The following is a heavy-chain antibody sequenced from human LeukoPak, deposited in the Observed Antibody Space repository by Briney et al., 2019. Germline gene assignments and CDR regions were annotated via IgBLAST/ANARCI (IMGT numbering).Heavy chain of an antibody. CDR3: ARENVRDGYNSDFDY. CDR2: ISYDGSNK. J-gene: IGHJ4*02. CDR1: GFTFSSYA. D-gene: IGHD5-24*01. V-gene: IGHV3-30-3*01. Sequence: GRSLRLSCAASGFTFSSYAMHWVRQAQGKGLEWVAVISYDGSNKYYADSVKGRFTISRDNSKNTLYLQMNSLRAEDTAVYYCARENVRDGYNSDFDYWGQGTLVTVSS.